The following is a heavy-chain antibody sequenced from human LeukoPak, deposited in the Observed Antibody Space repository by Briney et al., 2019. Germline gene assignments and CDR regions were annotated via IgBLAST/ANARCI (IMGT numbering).Heavy chain of an antibody. V-gene: IGHV4-34*01. CDR2: INHSGST. CDR3: ARPLGRFPDV. CDR1: GGSFSGYY. Sequence: PSETLSLTCAVYGGSFSGYYWSWIRQPPGQGLEWIGEINHSGSTNYNPSLKSRVTISVDTSKNQFSLKLSSVTAAYTAVYYCARPLGRFPDVWGQGTTVTVSS. D-gene: IGHD3-3*01. J-gene: IGHJ6*02.